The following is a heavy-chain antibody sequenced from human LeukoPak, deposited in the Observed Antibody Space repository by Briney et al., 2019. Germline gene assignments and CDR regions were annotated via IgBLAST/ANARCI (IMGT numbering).Heavy chain of an antibody. J-gene: IGHJ6*03. Sequence: GGSLRLSCAASGFTFSSYEMNWVRQALGKGLEWVSYISSSGSTIYYADSVKGRFTISRDNAKNSLYLQMNSLRAEDTAVYYCARDRIEQQRTLGRSSNYYYYYYMDVWGKGTTVTVSS. V-gene: IGHV3-48*03. CDR2: ISSSGSTI. CDR3: ARDRIEQQRTLGRSSNYYYYYYMDV. CDR1: GFTFSSYE. D-gene: IGHD6-13*01.